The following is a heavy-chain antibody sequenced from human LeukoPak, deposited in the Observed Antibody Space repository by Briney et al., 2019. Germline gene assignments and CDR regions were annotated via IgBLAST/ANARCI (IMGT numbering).Heavy chain of an antibody. CDR2: ISSSGSTI. CDR1: GFTFSDYF. J-gene: IGHJ3*02. V-gene: IGHV3-11*04. CDR3: ARDSMDLGNSDAFDI. Sequence: GGSLRLSCAASGFTFSDYFMSWIRQAPGKGLEWVSYISSSGSTIYYADSVKGRFTISRDNAKNSLYLQMNSLRAEDTAVYYCARDSMDLGNSDAFDIRGQGTMVTVSS. D-gene: IGHD3-10*01.